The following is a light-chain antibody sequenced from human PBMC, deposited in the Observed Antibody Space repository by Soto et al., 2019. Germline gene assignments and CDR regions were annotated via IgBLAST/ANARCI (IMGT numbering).Light chain of an antibody. Sequence: IVLSQSPGTLPLSPGERATLPCRASQSVSNNYLAWYQQKPGQAPRLLIYGASNRATGIPDRFSGSGSGTDFTLTISRLEPEDFAVYYCQQRSNWPQTFGQGTKVDIK. V-gene: IGKV3D-20*02. J-gene: IGKJ1*01. CDR2: GAS. CDR1: QSVSNNY. CDR3: QQRSNWPQT.